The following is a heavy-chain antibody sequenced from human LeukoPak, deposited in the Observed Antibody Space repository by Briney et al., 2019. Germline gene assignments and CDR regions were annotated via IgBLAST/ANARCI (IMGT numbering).Heavy chain of an antibody. CDR3: VGGPAY. CDR2: ISTDGSTT. D-gene: IGHD1-14*01. CDR1: GFTFSSYW. V-gene: IGHV3-74*01. J-gene: IGHJ4*02. Sequence: GGSLRLSCAASGFTFSSYWMHWVRQAPGKGLVWVSRISTDGSTTTYADSVKGRFTISRDNAKNTAYLQMNSLRAEDTAVYYCVGGPAYWGQGNLVTVSS.